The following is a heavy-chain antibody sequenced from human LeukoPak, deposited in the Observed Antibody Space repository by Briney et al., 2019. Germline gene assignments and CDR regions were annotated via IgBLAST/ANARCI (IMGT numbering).Heavy chain of an antibody. D-gene: IGHD3-16*01. J-gene: IGHJ4*02. CDR1: AFTFSSYA. Sequence: GGSLRLSCAASAFTFSSYAMHWVRQAPGKGLEWVAVISYDGSNKYYADSVKGRFTISRDNSKNTLYLQMNSLRAEDTAVYYCARENGGAALDYWGQGTLVTVSS. CDR3: ARENGGAALDY. V-gene: IGHV3-30-3*01. CDR2: ISYDGSNK.